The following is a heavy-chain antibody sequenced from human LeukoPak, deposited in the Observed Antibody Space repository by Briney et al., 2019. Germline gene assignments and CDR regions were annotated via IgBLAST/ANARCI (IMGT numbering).Heavy chain of an antibody. CDR2: IYASGTTT. CDR3: ARGIIFDY. CDR1: GFTFSSYA. Sequence: PGGSLRLSCAASGFTFSSYAMNWVRQAPGKGLEWVSIIYASGTTTFYADSVKGRFTISRDNSKNTLYLQMNSLRAEDTAVYYCARGIIFDYWGQGTLVTVSS. J-gene: IGHJ4*02. V-gene: IGHV3-23*05. D-gene: IGHD1-14*01.